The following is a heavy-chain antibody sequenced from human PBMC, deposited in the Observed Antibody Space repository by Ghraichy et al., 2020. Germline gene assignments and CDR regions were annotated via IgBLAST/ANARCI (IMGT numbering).Heavy chain of an antibody. V-gene: IGHV4-39*07. CDR2: IYYNGKT. CDR3: AIDRQKGMSGTIGTFDI. J-gene: IGHJ3*02. Sequence: SETLSLTCSVSGCSISSTSYYWGWIRQPPGKGPEWIATIYYNGKTYYNPSLKSRLTMSVDTSKNQFSLKLYSVTAADTAVYYCAIDRQKGMSGTIGTFDIWGQGTMVTVSS. D-gene: IGHD3-9*01. CDR1: GCSISSTSYY.